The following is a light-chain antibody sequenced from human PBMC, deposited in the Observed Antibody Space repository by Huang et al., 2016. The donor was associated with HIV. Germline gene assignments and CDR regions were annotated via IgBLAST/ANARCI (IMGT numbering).Light chain of an antibody. CDR2: DTS. CDR3: QQYNKWPALT. J-gene: IGKJ4*01. CDR1: QSVSSN. Sequence: DIVMTQSPATLSVSPGERATLSCRASQSVSSNLGWYQKKVGQAPRLLMYDTSTRATGIPARFSGSGSGTEFTLTISSLQSEDFAVYYCQQYNKWPALTFGGGTKVEIK. V-gene: IGKV3-15*01.